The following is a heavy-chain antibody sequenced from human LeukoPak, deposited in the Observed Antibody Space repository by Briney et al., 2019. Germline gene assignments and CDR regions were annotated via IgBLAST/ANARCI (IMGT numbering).Heavy chain of an antibody. Sequence: PSETLSLTCTVSGGSISSSSYYWGWVRQPPGKGLEWLGSIYYSGSTYYNPSLKSRVTISVDKSKNQFSLKLSSVTAADTAVYYCARDTDQGEQEGLNWFDPWGQGTLVTVSS. CDR2: IYYSGST. CDR3: ARDTDQGEQEGLNWFDP. J-gene: IGHJ5*02. D-gene: IGHD2-15*01. V-gene: IGHV4-39*07. CDR1: GGSISSSSYY.